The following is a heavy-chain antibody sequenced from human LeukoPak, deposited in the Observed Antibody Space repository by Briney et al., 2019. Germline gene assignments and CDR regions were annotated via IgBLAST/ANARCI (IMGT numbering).Heavy chain of an antibody. CDR3: AKDVAKLRSTWLSD. D-gene: IGHD2-15*01. CDR1: GFTFSSYA. V-gene: IGHV3-23*01. CDR2: ISGSGDRT. Sequence: GGSLRLSCAASGFTFSSYAMNWVRQPPGKGLEWVSTISGSGDRTYYADSVKGRFTISRDNSNNTLFLQMSSLRAEDTAIYYCAKDVAKLRSTWLSDWGQGTLASVSS. J-gene: IGHJ4*02.